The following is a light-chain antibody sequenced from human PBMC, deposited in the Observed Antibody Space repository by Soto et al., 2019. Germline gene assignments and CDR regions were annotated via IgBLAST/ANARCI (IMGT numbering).Light chain of an antibody. CDR2: GAS. Sequence: LTHSVGAVSLKPGERATLSCRASQSVISTYLAWYQQKPGQAPRLLIYGASRRATGIPDRFSGSGSGTDSPLTISILEAEDVTVYCCQEYGSPPITFGQGTRLEIK. J-gene: IGKJ5*01. CDR3: QEYGSPPIT. V-gene: IGKV3-20*01. CDR1: QSVISTY.